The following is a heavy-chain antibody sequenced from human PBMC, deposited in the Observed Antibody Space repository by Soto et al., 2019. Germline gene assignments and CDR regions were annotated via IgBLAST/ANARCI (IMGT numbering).Heavy chain of an antibody. Sequence: ASVKVSCKASGYTFTSYDINWVRQATGQGLEWMGWMNPHSGNTGYAQKFQGRVTMTRNTPISTAYMELSSLRSEDTAVYYCARGRYCTNGVCSWFDSWGQGTLVTVSS. D-gene: IGHD2-8*01. J-gene: IGHJ5*01. CDR3: ARGRYCTNGVCSWFDS. CDR2: MNPHSGNT. CDR1: GYTFTSYD. V-gene: IGHV1-8*01.